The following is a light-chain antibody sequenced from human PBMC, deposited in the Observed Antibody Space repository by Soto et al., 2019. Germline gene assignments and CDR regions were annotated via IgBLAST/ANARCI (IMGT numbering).Light chain of an antibody. CDR3: SSYTTSNTRQIV. CDR1: SSDVGGYNY. V-gene: IGLV2-14*03. Sequence: QSALTQPASVSGSPRQSITISCTGTSSDVGGYNYVSWYQHHPGKAPKLMIFDVSNRPSGVSNRFSGSKSGNTASLTISGLQPEDEADYYCSSYTTSNTRQIVFGTGTKVPVL. J-gene: IGLJ1*01. CDR2: DVS.